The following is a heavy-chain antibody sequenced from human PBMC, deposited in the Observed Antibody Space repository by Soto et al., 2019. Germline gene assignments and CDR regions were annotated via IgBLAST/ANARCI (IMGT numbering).Heavy chain of an antibody. CDR1: GFTFSSYA. CDR2: ISGSGGST. V-gene: IGHV3-23*01. Sequence: EVQLLESGGGLVQPGGSLRLSCAASGFTFSSYAMSWVRQAPGKGLEWVSAISGSGGSTHYPDSVKGRFTISRDNSKNTLFLQMNSLTAGDTAVYYCAKATATGGGAFDICGQGTMVTVSS. CDR3: AKATATGGGAFDI. D-gene: IGHD2-8*02. J-gene: IGHJ3*02.